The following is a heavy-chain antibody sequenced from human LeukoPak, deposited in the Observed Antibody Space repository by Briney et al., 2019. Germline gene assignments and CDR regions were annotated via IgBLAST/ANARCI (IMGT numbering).Heavy chain of an antibody. J-gene: IGHJ4*02. D-gene: IGHD6-19*01. Sequence: SETLSLTCTVSGGSISSSSYYWGWIRQPPGKGLEWIGSIYYSGSTYYNPSLKSRVTISVDTSKNQFSLKLSSVTAADTAVSYCARGGVAGTWTYWGQGTLVTVSS. CDR1: GGSISSSSYY. CDR3: ARGGVAGTWTY. CDR2: IYYSGST. V-gene: IGHV4-39*07.